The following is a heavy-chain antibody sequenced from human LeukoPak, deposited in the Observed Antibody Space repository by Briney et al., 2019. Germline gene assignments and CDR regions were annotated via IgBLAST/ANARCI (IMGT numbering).Heavy chain of an antibody. Sequence: AGGSLRLSCAASGFTFSSYSMNWVRQAPGKGLEWVSSISSSSSYIYYADSVKGRFTISRDNAKNSLYLQMNSLRAEDTAVYYCARDPNYYGSGTGSAAYYYYGMDVWGQGTTVTVSS. CDR2: ISSSSSYI. D-gene: IGHD3-10*01. J-gene: IGHJ6*02. CDR1: GFTFSSYS. CDR3: ARDPNYYGSGTGSAAYYYYGMDV. V-gene: IGHV3-21*01.